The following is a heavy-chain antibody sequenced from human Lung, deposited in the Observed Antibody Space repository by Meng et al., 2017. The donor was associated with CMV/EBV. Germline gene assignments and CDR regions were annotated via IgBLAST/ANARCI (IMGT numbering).Heavy chain of an antibody. D-gene: IGHD3-9*01. CDR1: GYTFTGYY. CDR2: INPNSGGT. CDR3: ARGVNYDILTGP. J-gene: IGHJ5*02. V-gene: IGHV1-2*02. Sequence: ASVKVSXKASGYTFTGYYMHWVRQAPGQGLEWMGWINPNSGGTNYAQKLQGRVTMTRDTSISTAYMELSRLRSDDTAVYYCARGVNYDILTGPWGQGTLVTFSS.